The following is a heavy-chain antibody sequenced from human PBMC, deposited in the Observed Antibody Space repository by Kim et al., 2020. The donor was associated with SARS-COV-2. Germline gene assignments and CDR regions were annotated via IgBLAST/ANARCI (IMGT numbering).Heavy chain of an antibody. V-gene: IGHV1-46*01. CDR2: GST. CDR3: AGEGYGADY. J-gene: IGHJ4*02. D-gene: IGHD1-1*01. Sequence: GSTSYAQKFQVRVTMTRDTSTSTVYMEVSSLRSEDEAVYYCAGEGYGADYWGQGTLVTVSS.